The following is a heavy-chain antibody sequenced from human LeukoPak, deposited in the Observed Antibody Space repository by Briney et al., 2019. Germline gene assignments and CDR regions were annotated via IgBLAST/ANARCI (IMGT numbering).Heavy chain of an antibody. CDR3: AELGITMIGGV. Sequence: GGSLRLSCAASGFTFSNDAMHWVRQAPGKRLEHVSAINSNGGSTYYANSVKGRFTISRDNSKNTMYLQMGSLRAEDMAVYYCAELGITMIGGVWGKGTTVTISS. CDR2: INSNGGST. J-gene: IGHJ6*04. CDR1: GFTFSNDA. D-gene: IGHD3-10*02. V-gene: IGHV3-64*01.